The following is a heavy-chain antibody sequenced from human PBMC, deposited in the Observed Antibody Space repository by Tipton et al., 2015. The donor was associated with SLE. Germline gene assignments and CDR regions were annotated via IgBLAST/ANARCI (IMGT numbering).Heavy chain of an antibody. J-gene: IGHJ5*02. D-gene: IGHD6-19*01. CDR2: IQTSGTT. CDR3: AREWYNSGWPVLDT. Sequence: TLSLTCTFSGGSISSFHWTWIRQPPGKGLWWIGYIQTSGTTNSNSSLKSRVTISVDTSKNQLSLKLSSVTAADTALYYCAREWYNSGWPVLDTWGQGTLVTVSS. CDR1: GGSISSFH. V-gene: IGHV4-4*08.